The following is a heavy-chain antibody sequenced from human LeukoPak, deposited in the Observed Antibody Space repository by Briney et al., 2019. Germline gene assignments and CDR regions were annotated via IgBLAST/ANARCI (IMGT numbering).Heavy chain of an antibody. Sequence: SETLSLTCTVSGGSISSYYWSWIRQPPGKGLEWIGYIYYSGSTNYNPSLKSRVTISVDTSKNQFSLKLSSVTAADTAVYYCARATRINYDFWSGYYSYYGIDVWGQGTTVTVSS. CDR1: GGSISSYY. J-gene: IGHJ6*02. V-gene: IGHV4-59*08. CDR3: ARATRINYDFWSGYYSYYGIDV. CDR2: IYYSGST. D-gene: IGHD3-3*01.